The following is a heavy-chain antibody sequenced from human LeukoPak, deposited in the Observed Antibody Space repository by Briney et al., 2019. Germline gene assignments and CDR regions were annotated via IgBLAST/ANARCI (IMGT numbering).Heavy chain of an antibody. V-gene: IGHV1-18*01. CDR3: ARDEKKYCSGGSCPAYFDY. Sequence: ASVKVSCKTSGYNFRHYGISWVRQAPGQGLEWMAWISGGYNGDSNYALKLRGRLTMTTDTSTSTAYMELRSLRSDDTAVYYCARDEKKYCSGGSCPAYFDYWRQGTLVTVSS. J-gene: IGHJ4*02. D-gene: IGHD2-15*01. CDR2: ISGGYNGDS. CDR1: GYNFRHYG.